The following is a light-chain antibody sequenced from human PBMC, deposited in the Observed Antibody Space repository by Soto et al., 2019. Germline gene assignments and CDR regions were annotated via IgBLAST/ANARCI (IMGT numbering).Light chain of an antibody. V-gene: IGKV1-5*03. CDR2: KAS. Sequence: DIQMTQSPSTLSASVGDRVTITCRASQSISSWLAWYQQKPGKAPKLLIYKASSLESGVPSRFSGSGSGTEFTLTISSLQPDDFATYYCQQYNSYWWTFGQGTRWIS. CDR3: QQYNSYWWT. CDR1: QSISSW. J-gene: IGKJ1*01.